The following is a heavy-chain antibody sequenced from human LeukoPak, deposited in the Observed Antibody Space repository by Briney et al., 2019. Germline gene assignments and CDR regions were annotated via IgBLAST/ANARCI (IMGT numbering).Heavy chain of an antibody. CDR3: AAPGASGFVGNFWSGPLDF. CDR1: GYTFTSYY. Sequence: GASVKVSCKASGYTFTSYYMHWVRQAPGQGLEWMGIINPSGGSTSYPQKFQGRVTMTRDTSTSTVYMELSSLRSEDTAVYYCAAPGASGFVGNFWSGPLDFWGQGTLVTVSS. D-gene: IGHD3-3*01. V-gene: IGHV1-46*01. CDR2: INPSGGST. J-gene: IGHJ4*02.